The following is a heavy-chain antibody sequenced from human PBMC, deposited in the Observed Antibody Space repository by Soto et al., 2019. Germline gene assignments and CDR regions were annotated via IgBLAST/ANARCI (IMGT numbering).Heavy chain of an antibody. D-gene: IGHD3-10*01. CDR1: GFTFSSYA. J-gene: IGHJ4*02. CDR3: AKFPYYYGSGSYLYFDS. CDR2: INDSGGST. Sequence: VGSLRLSCAASGFTFSSYAMSWVRQAPGKGLEWVSTINDSGGSTYYADSVKGRFTISRDNSKNTLYLQMNSLRAEDTAVYYCAKFPYYYGSGSYLYFDSWGQGTLVTVSS. V-gene: IGHV3-23*01.